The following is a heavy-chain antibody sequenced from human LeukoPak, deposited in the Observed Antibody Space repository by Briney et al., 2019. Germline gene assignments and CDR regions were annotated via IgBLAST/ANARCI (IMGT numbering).Heavy chain of an antibody. CDR3: ARAVESSVRYDF. J-gene: IGHJ4*02. Sequence: PSETLSLTCAVYGGSFSDYYWSWLRQPPGKGLEWIEEVIHSGGTNNNPSLKSRVTISVDASKKQFFLNLRSVTAADTAVYYCARAVESSVRYDFWGQGTQVTVSS. V-gene: IGHV4-34*12. D-gene: IGHD3-22*01. CDR2: VIHSGGT. CDR1: GGSFSDYY.